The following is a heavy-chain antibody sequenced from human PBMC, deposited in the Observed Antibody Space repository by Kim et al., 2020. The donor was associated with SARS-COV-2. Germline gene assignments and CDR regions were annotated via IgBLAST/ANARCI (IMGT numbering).Heavy chain of an antibody. CDR1: GFSFSSYS. CDR3: ARDMYYGSGSPDY. V-gene: IGHV3-21*01. CDR2: ITGSSGSI. J-gene: IGHJ4*02. Sequence: GGSLRLSCAASGFSFSSYSMNWVRQAPGKGLEWVSAITGSSGSIFYADSVKGRFTISRDNAQNSLYLQMNSLRPEDTAVHFCARDMYYGSGSPDYWGQGT. D-gene: IGHD3-10*01.